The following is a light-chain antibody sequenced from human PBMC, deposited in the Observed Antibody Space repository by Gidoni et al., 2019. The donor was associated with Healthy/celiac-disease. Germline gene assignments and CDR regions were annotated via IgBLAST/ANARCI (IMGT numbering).Light chain of an antibody. CDR3: QQSYSLPLPT. V-gene: IGKV1-39*01. Sequence: DIQMTQSPSSLSASVGDRVTITCRASQSISSYLNWYQQKPGKAPKLLIYAASSLQSGVPSRFSGSGSGTDFTLTISSLQPEDFATYYCQQSYSLPLPTFXPXTKVDIK. CDR2: AAS. CDR1: QSISSY. J-gene: IGKJ3*01.